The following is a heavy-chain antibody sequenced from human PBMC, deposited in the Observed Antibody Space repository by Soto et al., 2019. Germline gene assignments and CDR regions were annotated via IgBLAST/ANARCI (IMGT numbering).Heavy chain of an antibody. V-gene: IGHV4-4*02. D-gene: IGHD1-1*01. CDR3: ARGYDWFDP. CDR2: IHHSGSI. Sequence: SETLSLTCAVSGGSISSSNWWSWVRQPPGKGLEWIAYIHHSGSIHYNPSLKSRVTISIDTSKNHFSLNLASVTGADTAVYYCARGYDWFDPWGQGTLVTVSS. CDR1: GGSISSSNW. J-gene: IGHJ5*01.